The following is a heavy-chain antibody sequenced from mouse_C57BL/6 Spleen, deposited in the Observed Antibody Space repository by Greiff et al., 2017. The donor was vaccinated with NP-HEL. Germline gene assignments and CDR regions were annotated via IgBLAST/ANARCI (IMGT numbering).Heavy chain of an antibody. CDR2: ISSGSSTI. CDR1: GFTFSDYG. J-gene: IGHJ1*03. Sequence: DVMLVESGGGLVKPGGSLKLSCAASGFTFSDYGMHWVRQAPEKGLEWVAYISSGSSTIYYADTVKGRFTISRDNAKNTLFLQMTSLRSEDTAMYYCARFYYSNYGYFDVWGTGTTVTVSS. D-gene: IGHD2-5*01. V-gene: IGHV5-17*01. CDR3: ARFYYSNYGYFDV.